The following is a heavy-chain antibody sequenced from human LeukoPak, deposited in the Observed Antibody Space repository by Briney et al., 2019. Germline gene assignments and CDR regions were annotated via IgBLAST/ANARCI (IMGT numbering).Heavy chain of an antibody. Sequence: GGSQRLSCAASGFTFRSYSMNWVRQAPGKGLEWISYTDVGGDGYKYYADSVKGRFTISRDNAKNSLYLQMNSLRVEDTAVYYCARGVTATRYFYYGLDVWGLGTTVTVSS. CDR2: TDVGGDGYK. V-gene: IGHV3-21*05. CDR1: GFTFRSYS. D-gene: IGHD2-21*02. CDR3: ARGVTATRYFYYGLDV. J-gene: IGHJ6*02.